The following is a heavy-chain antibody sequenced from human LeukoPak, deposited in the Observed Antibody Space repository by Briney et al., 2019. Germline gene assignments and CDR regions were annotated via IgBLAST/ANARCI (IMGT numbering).Heavy chain of an antibody. D-gene: IGHD1-1*01. CDR3: ARGIRWNDFTTPIYYFDY. V-gene: IGHV4-38-2*02. Sequence: SETLSLTCTVSGYFISTGYYWGWIRQPPGKGLEWIGSMLHSGSTYYNPSLKSRVTISMDTSKNQFSLRLSPVTAADAAVFYCARGIRWNDFTTPIYYFDYWGQGTLVTVSS. CDR1: GYFISTGYY. CDR2: MLHSGST. J-gene: IGHJ4*02.